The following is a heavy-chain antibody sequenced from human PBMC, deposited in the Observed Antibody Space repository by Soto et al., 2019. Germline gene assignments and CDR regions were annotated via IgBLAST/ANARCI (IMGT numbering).Heavy chain of an antibody. CDR3: ARDRRIVDTAMVTNLFDP. V-gene: IGHV4-31*03. CDR2: IYYSGST. D-gene: IGHD5-18*01. CDR1: GGSISSGGYY. J-gene: IGHJ5*02. Sequence: QVQLQESGPGLVKPSQTLSLTCTVSGGSISSGGYYWSWIRQHPGKGLEWIGYIYYSGSTYYNPSCKSRVTISVDTSKNQYSLKLSSVTAADTAVYYCARDRRIVDTAMVTNLFDPWGQGTLVTVSS.